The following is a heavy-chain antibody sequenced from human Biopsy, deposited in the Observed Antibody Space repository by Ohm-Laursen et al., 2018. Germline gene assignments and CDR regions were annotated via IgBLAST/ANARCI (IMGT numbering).Heavy chain of an antibody. CDR1: GYIFTSFG. D-gene: IGHD3-16*01. Sequence: ASVTASCKGSGYIFTSFGVSWVRQAPGHGLEWMGWVSTYNGNTEYEQKFQGRVTMTTGTSANSAYMDLRSLRSDETAVYFCARVREGGLLDYWGQGILVTVSS. CDR3: ARVREGGLLDY. V-gene: IGHV1-18*01. J-gene: IGHJ4*02. CDR2: VSTYNGNT.